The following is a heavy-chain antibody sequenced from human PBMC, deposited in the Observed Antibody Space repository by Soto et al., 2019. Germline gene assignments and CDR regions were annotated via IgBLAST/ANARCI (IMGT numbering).Heavy chain of an antibody. CDR2: ISSSSSYI. CDR1: GFTFSSYI. Sequence: GGSLRLSCAAYGFTFSSYIMNWVRQAPGKGLEWVSSISSSSSYIYYADSVKGRFTISRDNAKNSLYLQMNSLRAEDTAVYYCARDHKTTVTLYYYYGMDVWGQGTTVTVSS. D-gene: IGHD4-17*01. CDR3: ARDHKTTVTLYYYYGMDV. J-gene: IGHJ6*02. V-gene: IGHV3-21*01.